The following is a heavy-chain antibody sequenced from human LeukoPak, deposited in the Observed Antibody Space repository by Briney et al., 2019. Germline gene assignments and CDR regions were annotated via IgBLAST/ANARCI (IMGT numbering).Heavy chain of an antibody. CDR3: ARGDYDSSGYYEV. J-gene: IGHJ4*02. CDR2: RSSSSYT. Sequence: GGSLRLSCAASGFSFSDYSMSWIRQAPGKGLECISYRSSSSYTNYADSVKGRFTISRDNAKNSLYLQMNSLRAEDTAVYYCARGDYDSSGYYEVWGQGTLVTVFS. CDR1: GFSFSDYS. V-gene: IGHV3-11*05. D-gene: IGHD3-22*01.